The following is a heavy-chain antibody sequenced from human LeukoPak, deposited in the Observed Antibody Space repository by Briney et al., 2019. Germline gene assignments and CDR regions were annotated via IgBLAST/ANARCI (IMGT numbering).Heavy chain of an antibody. J-gene: IGHJ4*02. CDR3: ARSSGYYFDY. D-gene: IGHD3-22*01. CDR2: IYTTGNT. CDR1: GFTFSSYS. V-gene: IGHV3-53*01. Sequence: GGSLRLSCAASGFTFSSYSMNWVRQAPGKGLEWVSFIYTTGNTHNSDSVKGQFTISRDSSKNTLYLQTNSLRAEDTAVYYCARSSGYYFDYWGQGTLVTVSS.